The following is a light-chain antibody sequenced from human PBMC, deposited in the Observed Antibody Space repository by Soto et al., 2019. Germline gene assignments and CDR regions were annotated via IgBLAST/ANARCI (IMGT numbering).Light chain of an antibody. CDR2: FAS. V-gene: IGKV3-11*01. Sequence: EIVLTQSPATLYLSPGDRATLSCRASHSFGRLLAWYQQKPGQAPRLLIYFASNRATGLPPRCSGSGSGTDFTLTIDSPEPEDFALFYCQQRSHWPWTFGQWTRVEI. CDR3: QQRSHWPWT. J-gene: IGKJ1*01. CDR1: HSFGRL.